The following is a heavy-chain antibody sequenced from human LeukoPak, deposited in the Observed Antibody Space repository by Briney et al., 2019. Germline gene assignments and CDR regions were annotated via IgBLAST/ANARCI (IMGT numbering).Heavy chain of an antibody. CDR2: ISYDGSNK. CDR3: ARSQGYYGSGSYSEGNWFGP. J-gene: IGHJ5*02. Sequence: GGSLRLSCAASGFTFSSYAMHWVRQAPGKGLEWVAVISYDGSNKYYADSVKGRFTISRDNSKNTLYLQMNSLRAEDTAVYYCARSQGYYGSGSYSEGNWFGPWGQGTLVTVSS. V-gene: IGHV3-30*04. CDR1: GFTFSSYA. D-gene: IGHD3-10*01.